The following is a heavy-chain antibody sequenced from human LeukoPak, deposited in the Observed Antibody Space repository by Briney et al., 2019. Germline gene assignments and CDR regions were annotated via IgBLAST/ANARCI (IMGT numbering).Heavy chain of an antibody. CDR3: ARVVRSDSFDYDYYYAMDV. V-gene: IGHV1-18*01. CDR1: GFTFTRYS. D-gene: IGHD2-8*01. J-gene: IGHJ6*02. Sequence: AAVKVSCKASGFTFTRYSITWVRQAPGKGHEWMGWISNYNGNTNYAQKYQGRVTMTTDTSTRTAYMELRSLRSDDTAVYYCARVVRSDSFDYDYYYAMDVWGQGTTVIVSS. CDR2: ISNYNGNT.